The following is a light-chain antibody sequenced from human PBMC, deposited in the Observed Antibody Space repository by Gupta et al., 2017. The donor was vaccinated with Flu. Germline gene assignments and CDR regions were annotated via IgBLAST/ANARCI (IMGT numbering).Light chain of an antibody. J-gene: IGKJ1*01. CDR1: RGIGTY. CDR2: GAS. V-gene: IGKV1-39*01. Sequence: PSSLSASVGDRVTITCRASRGIGTYLNWYQQKPGKAPKLLIYGASNLPSGVPSRFSGSGSVTDFTLTDNSLQPEDFATYYCQQSSITPWTFGQGTRVEIK. CDR3: QQSSITPWT.